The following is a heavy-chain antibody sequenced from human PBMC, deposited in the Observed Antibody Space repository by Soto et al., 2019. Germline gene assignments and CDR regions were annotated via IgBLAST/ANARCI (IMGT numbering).Heavy chain of an antibody. V-gene: IGHV4-39*01. CDR2: IYYSGST. Sequence: QLQLQESGPGLVKPSETLSLTCTVSGGSISSSSYYWGWIRQPPGKGLEWIGSIYYSGSTYYNPSLKSRVTISVDTSKNQFSLKLSSVTAADTAVYYCARQGYDSSGYYYPRDYWGQGTLVTVSS. D-gene: IGHD3-22*01. J-gene: IGHJ4*02. CDR1: GGSISSSSYY. CDR3: ARQGYDSSGYYYPRDY.